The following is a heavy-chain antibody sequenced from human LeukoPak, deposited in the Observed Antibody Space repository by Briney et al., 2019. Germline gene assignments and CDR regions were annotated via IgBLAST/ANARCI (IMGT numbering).Heavy chain of an antibody. V-gene: IGHV1-2*02. CDR2: INPNSGGT. CDR3: ARLNSGDSSGRNWFDP. J-gene: IGHJ5*02. D-gene: IGHD3-22*01. CDR1: GYTFTGYY. Sequence: ASVKVSCKASGYTFTGYYIHWVRQAPGQGLEWMGWINPNSGGTNYAQSFQGRVTMTRDTSISTAYMELSRLRSDDTAVYYCARLNSGDSSGRNWFDPWGQGTLVTVSS.